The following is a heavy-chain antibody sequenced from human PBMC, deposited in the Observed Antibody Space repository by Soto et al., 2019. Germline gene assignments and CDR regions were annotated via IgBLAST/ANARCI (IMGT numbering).Heavy chain of an antibody. Sequence: PSATLSLPCTVSGDSVSSGIYYWSWIRQPPGQGLEWIGYVYYTGSTNYNPSLQSLVTISIDTSKNQFSLRLRSVTAADTATYYWARRLASKPKYFFDFWGQGTQVTVSS. D-gene: IGHD3-9*01. J-gene: IGHJ4*02. CDR1: GDSVSSGIYY. V-gene: IGHV4-61*01. CDR3: ARRLASKPKYFFDF. CDR2: VYYTGST.